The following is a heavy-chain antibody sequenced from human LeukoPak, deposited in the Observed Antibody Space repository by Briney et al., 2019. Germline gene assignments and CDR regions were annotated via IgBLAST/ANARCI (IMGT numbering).Heavy chain of an antibody. J-gene: IGHJ5*02. CDR3: ARGGSGSYYGYNWFDP. V-gene: IGHV5-10-1*01. D-gene: IGHD3-10*01. CDR2: IDPSDSYT. CDR1: GYSFTSYW. Sequence: GESLKISCKGSGYSFTSYWISWVRQMPWKGLEWMGRIDPSDSYTNYSPSFQGHVTISADKSISTAYLQWSSLKASDTAMYYCARGGSGSYYGYNWFDPWGQGTLVTVSS.